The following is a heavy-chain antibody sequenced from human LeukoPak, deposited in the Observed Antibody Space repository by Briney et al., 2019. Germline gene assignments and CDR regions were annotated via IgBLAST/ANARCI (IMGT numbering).Heavy chain of an antibody. V-gene: IGHV3-23*01. Sequence: PGGSLRLSCAASGFTFSSYAMSWVRQAPGKGLGWVSAISGSGGSTYYADSVKGRFTISRDNSKNTLYLQMNSLRAEDTAVYYCCITMVRGGRLDAFDIWGQGTMVTVSS. CDR1: GFTFSSYA. J-gene: IGHJ3*02. CDR2: ISGSGGST. D-gene: IGHD3-10*01. CDR3: CITMVRGGRLDAFDI.